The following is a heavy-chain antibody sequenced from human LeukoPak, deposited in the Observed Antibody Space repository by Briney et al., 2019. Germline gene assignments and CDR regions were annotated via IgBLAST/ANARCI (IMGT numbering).Heavy chain of an antibody. D-gene: IGHD4/OR15-4a*01. V-gene: IGHV4-61*08. J-gene: IGHJ4*02. CDR3: TGHLAARSGAARYLAY. Sequence: PSETLSLTCTVSGGSISSGDYYWSWIRQPPGKGLEWIGYINYSGSTDYNPSLKSRVTISVDTSNNQFSLKLNSVTAADTAIYYCTGHLAARSGAARYLAYWGQGTLVTVSS. CDR1: GGSISSGDYY. CDR2: INYSGST.